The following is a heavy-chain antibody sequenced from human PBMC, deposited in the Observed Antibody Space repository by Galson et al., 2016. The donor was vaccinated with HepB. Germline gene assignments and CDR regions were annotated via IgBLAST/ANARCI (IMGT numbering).Heavy chain of an antibody. V-gene: IGHV1-18*01. Sequence: RRAPGQGLEWMGWISGKNGNTNYGQKFQGRVTMTTDTSTRTVYMELRSLRFDDTAVYYCTRDWGDAKVISDYWGQGTLVTVSS. CDR2: ISGKNGNT. CDR3: TRDWGDAKVISDY. D-gene: IGHD4-17*01. J-gene: IGHJ4*02.